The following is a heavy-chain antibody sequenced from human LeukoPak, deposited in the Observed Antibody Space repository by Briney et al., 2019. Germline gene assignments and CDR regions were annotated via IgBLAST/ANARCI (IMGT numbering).Heavy chain of an antibody. V-gene: IGHV4-34*01. Sequence: SETLSLTCAVYGGSFSAYYWSWVRQPPGKGLEWIGEINHSGSTNYNPSLLGRVTISIDTSKTQFSLKLSSVTAADTAVYYCTRGWAGSGSYYYYYGMDVWGQGTTVTVSS. J-gene: IGHJ6*02. CDR2: INHSGST. D-gene: IGHD1-26*01. CDR1: GGSFSAYY. CDR3: TRGWAGSGSYYYYYGMDV.